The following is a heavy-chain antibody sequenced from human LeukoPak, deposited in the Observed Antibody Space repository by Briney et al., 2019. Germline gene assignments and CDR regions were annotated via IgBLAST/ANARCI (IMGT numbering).Heavy chain of an antibody. CDR2: INSDGSST. CDR3: ARAPYYDFWSGYYYYYGMDV. V-gene: IGHV3-74*01. J-gene: IGHJ6*02. D-gene: IGHD3-3*01. CDR1: GFTFSSYW. Sequence: PGGSLRLSCAASGFTFSSYWMHWVRQAPGKGLVWVSRINSDGSSTAYADSVKGRLTISRDNAKNTLYLQMNSLRAEDTAVYYCARAPYYDFWSGYYYYYGMDVWGQGTTVTVSS.